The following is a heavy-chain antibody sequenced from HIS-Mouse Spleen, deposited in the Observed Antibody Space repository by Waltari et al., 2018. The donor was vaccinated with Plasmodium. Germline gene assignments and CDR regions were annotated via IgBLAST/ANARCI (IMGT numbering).Heavy chain of an antibody. CDR2: ISSSSSYI. J-gene: IGHJ2*01. D-gene: IGHD3-3*01. CDR3: ARDTRLEVRSYWYFDL. Sequence: EVQLVESGGGLVKPGGSLRLSCAASGLTFSRYGVTWICQAQGTGLEWVSSISSSSSYIYYADSVKGRFTISRDNAKNSLYLQMNSLRAEDTAVYYCARDTRLEVRSYWYFDLWGRGTLVTVSS. CDR1: GLTFSRYG. V-gene: IGHV3-21*01.